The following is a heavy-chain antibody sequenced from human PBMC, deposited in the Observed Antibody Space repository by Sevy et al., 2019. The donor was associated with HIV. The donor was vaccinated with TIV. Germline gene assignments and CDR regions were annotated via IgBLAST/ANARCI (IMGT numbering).Heavy chain of an antibody. CDR3: ARDMSTTVAFDI. D-gene: IGHD4-17*01. J-gene: IGHJ3*02. Sequence: GGSLRLSCAASGFTSSNYWMHWVRRAPGKGLVWVSRISSDGTNTIYADSVKGRFTLSRDNAKNTLYLHMNSLTAEDTAMYYCARDMSTTVAFDIWGHGTMVTVSS. CDR1: GFTSSNYW. CDR2: ISSDGTNT. V-gene: IGHV3-74*01.